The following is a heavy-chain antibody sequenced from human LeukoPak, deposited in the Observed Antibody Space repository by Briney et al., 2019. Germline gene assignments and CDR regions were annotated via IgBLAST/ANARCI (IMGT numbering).Heavy chain of an antibody. V-gene: IGHV1-18*04. CDR1: GYTFTNYY. CDR3: ARDYMITFGGVIAPLDY. J-gene: IGHJ4*02. D-gene: IGHD3-16*02. CDR2: ISAYNGNT. Sequence: GASVKVSCKTSGYTFTNYYMHWVRQAPGQGLEWMGWISAYNGNTNYAQKLQGRVTMTTDTSTSTAYMELRSLRSDDTAVYYCARDYMITFGGVIAPLDYWGQGTLVTVSS.